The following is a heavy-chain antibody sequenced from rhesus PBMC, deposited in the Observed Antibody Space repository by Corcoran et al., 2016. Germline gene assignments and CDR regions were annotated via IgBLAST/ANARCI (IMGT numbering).Heavy chain of an antibody. J-gene: IGHJ4*01. CDR2: ISDSGST. V-gene: IGHV4-122*02. CDR1: GYSISSGYG. D-gene: IGHD6-43*01. CDR3: ARRAAAFDY. Sequence: QLQLQESGPGLVKPSETLSLTCAVSGYSISSGYGWSWIRQPPGKGLEWIGYISDSGSTSDNHSLQRRVTISRDTSTNQFSLKLSSVTAADTAVYYCARRAAAFDYWGQGVLVTVSS.